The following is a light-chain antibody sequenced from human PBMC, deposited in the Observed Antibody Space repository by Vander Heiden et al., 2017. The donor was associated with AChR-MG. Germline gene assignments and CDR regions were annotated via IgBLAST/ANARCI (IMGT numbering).Light chain of an antibody. CDR1: GGSIASNY. J-gene: IGLJ2*01. CDR2: EDN. CDR3: QSYDDTKHGV. V-gene: IGLV6-57*03. Sequence: NFVLTHAPSVSASPGTTVTISCTRSGGSIASNYVQWYQQRPGSAPTTVIFEDNHRPSGVPDRFSGSIDSSSNSASLIISGLKTEDEADYYCQSYDDTKHGVFGGGTKLTVL.